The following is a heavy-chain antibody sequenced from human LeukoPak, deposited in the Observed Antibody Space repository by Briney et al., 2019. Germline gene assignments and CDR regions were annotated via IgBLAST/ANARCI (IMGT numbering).Heavy chain of an antibody. Sequence: RASETLSLTCTVSGGSISSGSYYWSWIRQPAGKGLEWIGHIYISGITNYNPSLKSRVTMSVDTSKNQFSLKLSSVTAADTAVYYCARGRTAAPNVDWGQGTLVTVSS. V-gene: IGHV4-61*09. CDR2: IYISGIT. CDR1: GGSISSGSYY. D-gene: IGHD6-25*01. CDR3: ARGRTAAPNVD. J-gene: IGHJ4*02.